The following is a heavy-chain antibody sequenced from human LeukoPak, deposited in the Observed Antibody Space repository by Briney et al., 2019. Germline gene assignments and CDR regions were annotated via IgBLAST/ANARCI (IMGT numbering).Heavy chain of an antibody. J-gene: IGHJ4*02. V-gene: IGHV1-2*02. CDR3: ARDRAATRMVDY. Sequence: ASVKVSCKASGYTFTDYYMHWVRQAPGQGLEWMGWINPNSGGTDYAQKFQGRVTMTRDTSINTAYMELSGLRSDDTAVYYCARDRAATRMVDYWGQGTLVTVSS. CDR1: GYTFTDYY. CDR2: INPNSGGT. D-gene: IGHD2-15*01.